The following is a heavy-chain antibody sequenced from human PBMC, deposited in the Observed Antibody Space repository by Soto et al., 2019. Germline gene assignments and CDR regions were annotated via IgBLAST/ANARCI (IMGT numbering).Heavy chain of an antibody. V-gene: IGHV3-33*01. J-gene: IGHJ4*02. D-gene: IGHD6-6*01. Sequence: QVQLVESGGGVVQPGRSLRLSCAASGFTFSSYGMHWVRLAPGKGLEWVAVIWYGGSNKYYADSVKGRFTISRDNSKNTLYLQMNSLRAEDTVVYYCARETTQLGGFDYWGQGTLVTVSS. CDR1: GFTFSSYG. CDR2: IWYGGSNK. CDR3: ARETTQLGGFDY.